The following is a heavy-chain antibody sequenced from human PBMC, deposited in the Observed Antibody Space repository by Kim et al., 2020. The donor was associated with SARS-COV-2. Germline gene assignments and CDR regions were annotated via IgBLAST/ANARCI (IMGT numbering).Heavy chain of an antibody. CDR3: ARDLRGYSSSWYHYYYYMDV. CDR1: GGSISSYY. J-gene: IGHJ6*03. Sequence: SETLSLTCTVSGGSISSYYWSWIRQPPGKGLEWIGYIYYSGSTNYNPSLKSRVTISVDTSKNQFSLKLSSVTAADTAVYYCARDLRGYSSSWYHYYYYMDVWGKGTTVTVSS. CDR2: IYYSGST. D-gene: IGHD6-13*01. V-gene: IGHV4-59*01.